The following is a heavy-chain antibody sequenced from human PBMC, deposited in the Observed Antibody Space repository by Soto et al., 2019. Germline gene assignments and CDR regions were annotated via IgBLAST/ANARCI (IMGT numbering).Heavy chain of an antibody. V-gene: IGHV4-38-2*01. CDR2: IYHSGST. Sequence: PSATLSLTCAVSGYSISSGYYWGWIRQPPGKGLEWIGSIYHSGSTYYNPSLKSRVTISVDTSKNQFSLKLSSVTAADTAVYYCARAELPDWFDPWGQGTLVTVSS. CDR3: ARAELPDWFDP. D-gene: IGHD3-10*01. CDR1: GYSISSGYY. J-gene: IGHJ5*02.